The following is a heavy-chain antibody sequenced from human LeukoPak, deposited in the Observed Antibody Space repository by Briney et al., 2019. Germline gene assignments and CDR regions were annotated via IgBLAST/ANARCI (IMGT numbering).Heavy chain of an antibody. V-gene: IGHV3-66*01. CDR3: AREPQGDSSGYDAFDI. D-gene: IGHD3-22*01. CDR2: IYSGGST. Sequence: PGGSLRLSCAASGFTVSSNYMTWVRPAPGKGLEWVSVIYSGGSTYYADSVKGRFTLSRDNSKNTLFLQMNSLRAEDTAVYYCAREPQGDSSGYDAFDIWGQGTMVTVSS. CDR1: GFTVSSNY. J-gene: IGHJ3*02.